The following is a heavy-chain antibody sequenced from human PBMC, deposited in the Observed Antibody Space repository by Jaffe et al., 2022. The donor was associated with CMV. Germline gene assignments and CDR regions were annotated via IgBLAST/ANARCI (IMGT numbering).Heavy chain of an antibody. CDR3: ARASYCGGDCYSGFDY. D-gene: IGHD2-21*02. V-gene: IGHV1-69*09. CDR2: IIPILGIA. CDR1: GGTFSSYA. Sequence: QVQLVQSGAEVKKPGSSVKVSCKASGGTFSSYAISWVRQAPGQGLEWMGRIIPILGIANYAQKFQGRVTITADKSTSTAYMELSSLRSEDTAVYYCARASYCGGDCYSGFDYWGQGTLVTVSS. J-gene: IGHJ4*02.